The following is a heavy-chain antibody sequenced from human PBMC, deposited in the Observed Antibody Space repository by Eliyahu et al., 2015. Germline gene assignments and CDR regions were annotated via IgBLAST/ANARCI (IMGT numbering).Heavy chain of an antibody. J-gene: IGHJ3*01. CDR1: GFXXSRHT. V-gene: IGHV3-21*02. CDR2: ISANSGSR. D-gene: IGHD5/OR15-5a*01. CDR3: AREIYSVYSHDAFDL. Sequence: EVQLVESGGGLVEPGGSLXXAXSTXGFXXSRHTXNWVRQAPGKGLECVSSISANSGSRDYSDSVKGRFTVSRDNAKNSLYLQMNSLRAEDTAVYYCAREIYSVYSHDAFDLWGQGTMVTVSS.